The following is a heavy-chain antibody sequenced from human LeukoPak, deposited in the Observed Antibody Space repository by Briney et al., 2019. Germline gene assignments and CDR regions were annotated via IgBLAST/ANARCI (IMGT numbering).Heavy chain of an antibody. Sequence: GGSLRPSCAASGFTFDDYAMHWVRQAPGKGLEWVSGISWNSGSIGYADSVKGRFTISRDNAKNSLYPQMNSLRAEDMALYYCAKSAAGRLGSYDSSGYYYVDYMDVWGKGTTVTVSS. J-gene: IGHJ6*03. CDR2: ISWNSGSI. CDR1: GFTFDDYA. D-gene: IGHD3-22*01. CDR3: AKSAAGRLGSYDSSGYYYVDYMDV. V-gene: IGHV3-9*03.